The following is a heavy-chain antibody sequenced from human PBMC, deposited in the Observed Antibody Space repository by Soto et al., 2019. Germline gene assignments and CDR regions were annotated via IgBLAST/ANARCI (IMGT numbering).Heavy chain of an antibody. V-gene: IGHV4-31*03. Sequence: QVQLQESGPGLVKPSQTLSLTYTVSGGSISSGIYYWSWIRQHPGKGLEWIGYIYYSGSTYYNPSLKSRVIISVDTSKNQFSLKLSSVTAADTAVYYCARGDLRDSSGYYTFDYWGQGTLVTVSS. CDR1: GGSISSGIYY. CDR3: ARGDLRDSSGYYTFDY. J-gene: IGHJ4*02. D-gene: IGHD3-22*01. CDR2: IYYSGST.